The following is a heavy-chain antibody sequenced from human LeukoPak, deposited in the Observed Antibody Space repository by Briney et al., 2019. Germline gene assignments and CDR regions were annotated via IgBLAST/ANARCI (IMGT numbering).Heavy chain of an antibody. J-gene: IGHJ4*02. V-gene: IGHV3-23*01. D-gene: IGHD4-17*01. CDR1: GFTFSSYA. CDR3: AKVSTVTTWDYFAY. Sequence: GXSLXLSCVASGFTFSSYAMTWVRQAPGKGLEWVSAISGSGGSTYSADSVKGRFTISRDNSKNTLYLQMNSLRVEDTAVYYCAKVSTVTTWDYFAYWGQGTLVTVSS. CDR2: ISGSGGST.